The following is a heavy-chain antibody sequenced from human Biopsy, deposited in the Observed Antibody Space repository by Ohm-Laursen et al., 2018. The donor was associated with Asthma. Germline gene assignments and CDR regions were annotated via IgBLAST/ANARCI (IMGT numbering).Heavy chain of an antibody. CDR2: ISSDVRE. CDR3: VRWRSGYPDHYSDF. CDR1: GFTFSTYG. J-gene: IGHJ4*02. Sequence: SLRLSCAASGFTFSTYGMHWVRQAPGKGLEWEAVISSDVREWYADSVKGRFTISRDNSKNTLDLQMNSLRGDDTAVYYCVRWRSGYPDHYSDFWGLGTLVTVSS. D-gene: IGHD2-21*01. V-gene: IGHV3-30*03.